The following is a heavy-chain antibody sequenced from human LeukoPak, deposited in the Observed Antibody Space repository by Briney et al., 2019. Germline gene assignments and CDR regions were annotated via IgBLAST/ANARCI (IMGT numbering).Heavy chain of an antibody. CDR1: GFTFSSYW. CDR2: IKQDGSEK. J-gene: IGHJ4*02. CDR3: ARDLLVGGRGYHY. D-gene: IGHD3-22*01. V-gene: IGHV3-7*01. Sequence: GGSLRLSCAASGFTFSSYWMSWVRQAPGKGLEWVANIKQDGSEKYYVDSVKGRFTISRDNAKNSLYLQMNSLRAEDTAVYYCARDLLVGGRGYHYWGQGTLVTVSS.